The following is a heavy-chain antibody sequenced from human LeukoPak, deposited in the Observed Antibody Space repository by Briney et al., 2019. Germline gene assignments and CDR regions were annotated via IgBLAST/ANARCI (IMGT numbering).Heavy chain of an antibody. CDR1: GGSFSGYY. CDR2: INHSGST. J-gene: IGHJ4*02. V-gene: IGHV4-34*01. CDR3: ARGPLLRAARPPFDY. D-gene: IGHD6-6*01. Sequence: KPSETLSLTCAVYGGSFSGYYWSWIRQPPGKGLEWIGEINHSGSTNYNPSLKSRVTISVDMSKNQFSLKLSSVTAADTAVYYCARGPLLRAARPPFDYWGQGTLVTVSS.